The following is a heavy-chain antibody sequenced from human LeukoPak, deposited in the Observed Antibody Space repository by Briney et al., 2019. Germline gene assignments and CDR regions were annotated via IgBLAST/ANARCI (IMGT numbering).Heavy chain of an antibody. CDR2: IYTSGNT. CDR3: ARLVSRLLFDY. CDR1: AGSINNYY. D-gene: IGHD5/OR15-5a*01. Sequence: PSETLSLTXTFSAGSINNYYWSWIRQPAGKGLEWIGRIYTSGNTNYDPSLKSRVTMSVDTSKNQFSLKLSSVTAADTPVYYCARLVSRLLFDYWGQGTLVTVSS. J-gene: IGHJ4*02. V-gene: IGHV4-4*07.